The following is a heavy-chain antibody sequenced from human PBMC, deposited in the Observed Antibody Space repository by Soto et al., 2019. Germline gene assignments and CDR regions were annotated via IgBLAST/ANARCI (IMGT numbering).Heavy chain of an antibody. J-gene: IGHJ6*03. D-gene: IGHD2-2*01. CDR1: GYTFTSYD. CDR2: MNPNSGNT. V-gene: IGHV1-8*01. CDR3: ARGADIVVVPAHYYYYYMDV. Sequence: ASVKVSCKASGYTFTSYDINWVRQATGQGLEWMGWMNPNSGNTGYAQKFQGRVTMTRNTSISTAYVELSSLRSEDTAVYYCARGADIVVVPAHYYYYYMDVWGKGTTVTVSS.